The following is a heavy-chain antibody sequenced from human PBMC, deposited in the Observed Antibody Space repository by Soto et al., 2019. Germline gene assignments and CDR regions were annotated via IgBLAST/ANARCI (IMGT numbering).Heavy chain of an antibody. J-gene: IGHJ6*02. CDR3: ARDLRSRMDV. V-gene: IGHV4-59*01. CDR2: IFYSGSP. D-gene: IGHD3-10*01. Sequence: SETLSLTCTVSGGSISSYYWSWIRQPPGKGLEWIGYIFYSGSPNYKPSLKSRVTISVDTSKNQFSLKLSSVTAADTAVYYCARDLRSRMDVWGQGTTVTVSS. CDR1: GGSISSYY.